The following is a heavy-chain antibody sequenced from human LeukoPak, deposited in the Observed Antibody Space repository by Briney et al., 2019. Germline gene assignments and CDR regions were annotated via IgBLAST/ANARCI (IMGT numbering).Heavy chain of an antibody. CDR1: GYTFTGYY. J-gene: IGHJ3*02. Sequence: ASVKVSCKASGYTFTGYYMHWVRQAPGQGLEWMGWINPNSGGTNYAQKFQGRVTMTRDTSISTAYMELSRLRSDDTAVYYCARDLSGSGSYYAFDIWGQGTMVTVS. CDR3: ARDLSGSGSYYAFDI. CDR2: INPNSGGT. D-gene: IGHD3-10*01. V-gene: IGHV1-2*02.